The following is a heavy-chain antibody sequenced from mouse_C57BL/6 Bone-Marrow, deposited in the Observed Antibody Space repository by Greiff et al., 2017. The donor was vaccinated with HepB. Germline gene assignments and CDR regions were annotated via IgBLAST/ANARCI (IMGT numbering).Heavy chain of an antibody. CDR3: AREGRGYAMDY. V-gene: IGHV1-69*01. J-gene: IGHJ4*01. CDR1: GYTFTSYW. D-gene: IGHD3-3*01. Sequence: VQLQQPGAELVMPGASVKLSCKASGYTFTSYWMHWVKQRPRQGLEWIGEIDPSDSYTNYNQKFKGKSTLTVDKSSSTAYMQLSSLTSEDSAVYYCAREGRGYAMDYWGQGTSVTVSS. CDR2: IDPSDSYT.